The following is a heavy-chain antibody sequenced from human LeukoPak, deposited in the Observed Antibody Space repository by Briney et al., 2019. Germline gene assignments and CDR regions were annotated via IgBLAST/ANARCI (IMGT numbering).Heavy chain of an antibody. D-gene: IGHD6-13*01. V-gene: IGHV3-48*03. CDR2: ISSSGSTI. CDR1: GFTFSSYE. J-gene: IGHJ3*02. Sequence: PGGSLRLSCAASGFTFSSYEMNWVRQAPGKGLEWVSYISSSGSTIYYADSVKGRFTISRDNAKNSLYLQMNSLRAEDTAVYYCARAWLGSWNAFDIWGQGTMVTVSS. CDR3: ARAWLGSWNAFDI.